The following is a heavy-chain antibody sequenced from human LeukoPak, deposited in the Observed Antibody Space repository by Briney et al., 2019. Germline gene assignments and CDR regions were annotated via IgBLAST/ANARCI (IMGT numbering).Heavy chain of an antibody. CDR3: ARVGEDYGDYGSDY. CDR1: GFTFSSYA. V-gene: IGHV3-30*04. Sequence: GGSLRLSCAASGFTFSSYAMHWVRQAPGKGLEWVAVISYDGSNKYYADSVKGRFTISRDNSKNTLYLQMNSLRAEDTAVYYCARVGEDYGDYGSDYWGQGTLVTVSS. D-gene: IGHD4-17*01. CDR2: ISYDGSNK. J-gene: IGHJ4*02.